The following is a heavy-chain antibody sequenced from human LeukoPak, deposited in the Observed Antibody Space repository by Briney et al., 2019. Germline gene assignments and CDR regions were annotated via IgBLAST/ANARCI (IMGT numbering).Heavy chain of an antibody. Sequence: GGSLRLSCAASGFTFSSYWMHWVRQAPGKGLEWVSGISGSGSSTYYADSVKGRFTISRDNSKNTLYLQMNSLRAEDTAIYYCAKARYCSGGSCYFDYWGQGTLVTVSS. V-gene: IGHV3-23*01. CDR3: AKARYCSGGSCYFDY. D-gene: IGHD2-15*01. J-gene: IGHJ4*02. CDR1: GFTFSSYW. CDR2: ISGSGSST.